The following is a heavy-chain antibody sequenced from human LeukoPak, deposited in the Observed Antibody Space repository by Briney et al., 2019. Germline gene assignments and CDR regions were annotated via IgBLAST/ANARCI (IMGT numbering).Heavy chain of an antibody. CDR2: ISSSSSYI. J-gene: IGHJ4*02. CDR3: ARAGWAAAGTFDY. CDR1: GFTFSSYS. D-gene: IGHD6-13*01. V-gene: IGHV3-21*04. Sequence: GGSLRLSCAASGFTFSSYSMNWVRQAPGKGLEWVSSISSSSSYIYYADSVKGRFTISRDNAKNSLYLQMNSLRSDDTAVYYCARAGWAAAGTFDYWGQETLVTVSS.